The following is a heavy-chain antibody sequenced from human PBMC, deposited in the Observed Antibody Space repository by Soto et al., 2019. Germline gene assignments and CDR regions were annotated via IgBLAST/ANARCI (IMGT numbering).Heavy chain of an antibody. D-gene: IGHD6-13*01. CDR3: ARELPAGTFEI. CDR1: GYTFTSYA. Sequence: QVQLVQSGAEVKKPGASVKVSCKASGYTFTSYAMHWVRQAPGQRLEWMGWINAGNGNTKYSQKFQGRVTITRDTSASTAYMELSRLRSEDTAVYYCARELPAGTFEIWGQGTMVPVSS. CDR2: INAGNGNT. J-gene: IGHJ3*02. V-gene: IGHV1-3*01.